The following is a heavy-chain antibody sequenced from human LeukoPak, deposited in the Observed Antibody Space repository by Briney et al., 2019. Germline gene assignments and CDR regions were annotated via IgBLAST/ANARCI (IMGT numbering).Heavy chain of an antibody. V-gene: IGHV4-39*01. Sequence: SETLSLTCTVSGGSINTANYYWGWLRQPPGKGLEWIGSIYYSETTYDNPSLKSRVTISIETSKNQFSLRLSSVTASDTAVYYCARQRADYYYYYVDVWGEGTSVAVS. J-gene: IGHJ6*03. CDR2: IYYSETT. CDR1: GGSINTANYY. CDR3: ARQRADYYYYYVDV.